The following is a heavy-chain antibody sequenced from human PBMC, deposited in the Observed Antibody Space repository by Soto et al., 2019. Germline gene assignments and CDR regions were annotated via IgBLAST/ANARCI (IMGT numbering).Heavy chain of an antibody. J-gene: IGHJ5*02. V-gene: IGHV3-73*02. CDR3: TSQYCGGDCSRVDP. CDR1: GFTLSGSR. Sequence: EVQLVESGGGLVQPGGSLKLSCAASGFTLSGSRIHWVRQASGKGLEWVGRIRSKADSYATAYAASVKGRFTISRDDSKNPAYLQMNSLKTEDTAVYYCTSQYCGGDCSRVDPWGQGTLVTVSS. D-gene: IGHD2-21*02. CDR2: IRSKADSYAT.